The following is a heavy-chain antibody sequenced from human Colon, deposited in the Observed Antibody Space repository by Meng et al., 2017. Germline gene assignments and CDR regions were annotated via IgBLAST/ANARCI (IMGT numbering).Heavy chain of an antibody. V-gene: IGHV4-39*01. J-gene: IGHJ4*02. Sequence: HLQLQESGPGLVKPSETLSLTCTVSGGSIDSNNYSWGWIRQPPGKGLEWMGSVYYSGTTYYSPSLKSRVTISVDTSKNQFSLKLSSVTAADTAVYYCARRDAVIKGVDCWGQGTLVTVSS. CDR3: ARRDAVIKGVDC. CDR2: VYYSGTT. CDR1: GGSIDSNNYS. D-gene: IGHD2-21*01.